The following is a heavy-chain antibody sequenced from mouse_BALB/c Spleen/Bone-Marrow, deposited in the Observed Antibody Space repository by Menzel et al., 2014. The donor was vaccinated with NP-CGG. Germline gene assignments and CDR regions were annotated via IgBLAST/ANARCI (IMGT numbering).Heavy chain of an antibody. CDR1: GYTFSNYW. D-gene: IGHD1-1*01. CDR3: ASRGDYSYAMDY. J-gene: IGHJ4*01. Sequence: VQLQESGAELVRPGSSVKISCKASGYTFSNYWMNWMKQRPGQGLEWIGQIYPGDGDTNYIGKFTGKATLTADKSSSTAYMQLSSLTSEDSAVYFCASRGDYSYAMDYWGQGTSVNVSS. V-gene: IGHV1-80*01. CDR2: IYPGDGDT.